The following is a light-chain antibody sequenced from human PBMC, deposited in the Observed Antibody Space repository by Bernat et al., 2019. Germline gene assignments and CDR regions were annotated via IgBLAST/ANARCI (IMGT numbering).Light chain of an antibody. Sequence: IVMTQSPATLSVSPGERATLSCRASQSVRSTLAWYQQIPGQAPRLLIYGASTRATGIPARFSGSGSGTEFTLTLSSLRSEDFAVYYCQHYSSWPLTFGGGTKVEIK. V-gene: IGKV3-15*01. J-gene: IGKJ4*01. CDR2: GAS. CDR3: QHYSSWPLT. CDR1: QSVRST.